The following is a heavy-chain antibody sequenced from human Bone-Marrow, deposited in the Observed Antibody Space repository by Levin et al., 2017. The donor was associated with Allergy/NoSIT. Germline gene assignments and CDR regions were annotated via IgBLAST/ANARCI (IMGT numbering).Heavy chain of an antibody. CDR2: IRSKANSYAT. CDR1: GFTFSGSA. D-gene: IGHD1-26*01. J-gene: IGHJ6*02. V-gene: IGHV3-73*01. CDR3: TRQGGSYPNYYDGMDV. Sequence: GESLKISCAASGFTFSGSAMHWVRQASGKGLEWVGRIRSKANSYATAYAASVKGRFTISRDDSKNTAYLQMNSLKTEDTAVYYCTRQGGSYPNYYDGMDVWGQGTTVTVSS.